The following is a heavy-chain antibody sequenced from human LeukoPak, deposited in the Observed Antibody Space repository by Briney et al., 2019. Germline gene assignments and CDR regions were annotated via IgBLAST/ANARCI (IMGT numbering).Heavy chain of an antibody. CDR1: GGSISSYY. Sequence: LETLSLTCTVSGGSISSYYWSWIRQPPGKGLEWIGYIYYSGSTNYNPSLKSRVTISVDTSKNQFSLKLSSVTAADTAVYYCAEGTGYFDPFDYWGQGTLVTVSS. CDR3: AEGTGYFDPFDY. D-gene: IGHD3-9*01. J-gene: IGHJ4*02. CDR2: IYYSGST. V-gene: IGHV4-59*01.